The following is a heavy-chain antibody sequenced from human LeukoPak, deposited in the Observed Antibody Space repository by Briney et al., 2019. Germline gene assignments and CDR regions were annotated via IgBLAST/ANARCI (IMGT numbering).Heavy chain of an antibody. Sequence: ETLSLTCTVSGGSISSYYWSWVRQAPGKGLEWVSAISGSGGSTYYADSVKGRFTISRDNSKNTLYLQMNSLRAEDTAVYYCARVPRGDYYDSSGYYDYWGQGTLVTVSS. D-gene: IGHD3-22*01. J-gene: IGHJ4*02. CDR3: ARVPRGDYYDSSGYYDY. CDR1: GGSISSYY. V-gene: IGHV3-23*01. CDR2: ISGSGGST.